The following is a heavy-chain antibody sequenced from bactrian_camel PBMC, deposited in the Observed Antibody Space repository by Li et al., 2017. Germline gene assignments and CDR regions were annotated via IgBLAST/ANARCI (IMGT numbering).Heavy chain of an antibody. J-gene: IGHJ4*01. Sequence: HVQLVESGGGLVQPGGSLRLSRAASGYSSIVNCMGWYRQGIGEEREGVAAIFTSDDSTYYTDSVKGRFTISQDNAKNTLYLQMNSLKPEDTAMCSCAAQGGRWDSCLMAAYTYWGQGTQVTVS. CDR1: GYSSIVNC. D-gene: IGHD1*01. CDR3: AAQGGRWDSCLMAAYTY. V-gene: IGHV3S54*01. CDR2: IFTSDDST.